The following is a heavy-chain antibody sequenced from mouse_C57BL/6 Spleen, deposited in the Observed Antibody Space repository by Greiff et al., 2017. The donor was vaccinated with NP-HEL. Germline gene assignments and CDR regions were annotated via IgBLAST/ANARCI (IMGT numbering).Heavy chain of an antibody. Sequence: EVHLVESGGGLVKPGGSLKLSCAASGFTFSDYGMHWVRQAPEKGLEWVAYISSGSSTIYYADTVKGRFTISRDNAKNTLFLQMTSLRSEDTAMYYCARPNYYGSSEFAYWGQGTLVTVSA. CDR2: ISSGSSTI. J-gene: IGHJ3*01. CDR3: ARPNYYGSSEFAY. CDR1: GFTFSDYG. V-gene: IGHV5-17*01. D-gene: IGHD1-1*01.